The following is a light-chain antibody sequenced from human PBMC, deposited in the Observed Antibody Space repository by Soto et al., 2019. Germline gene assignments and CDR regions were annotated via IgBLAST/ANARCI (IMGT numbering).Light chain of an antibody. V-gene: IGKV1-13*02. CDR1: QGISSA. CDR2: DAS. J-gene: IGKJ4*01. Sequence: AIQLTQSPSSLSASVGDRVTITCRASQGISSALAWYQQKPGKAPKLLIYDASSLESGVPSRFSGSGSGTDFTLTISSLQPEDFATYYCQQFNSNLLTFGGGTKLEIK. CDR3: QQFNSNLLT.